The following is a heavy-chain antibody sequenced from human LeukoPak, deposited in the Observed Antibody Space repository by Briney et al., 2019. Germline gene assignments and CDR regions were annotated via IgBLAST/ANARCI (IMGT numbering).Heavy chain of an antibody. J-gene: IGHJ6*04. CDR1: GFTFSSYE. CDR2: ISSSGSTI. D-gene: IGHD3-10*02. V-gene: IGHV3-48*03. Sequence: GGSLRLSCAASGFTFSSYEMNWVRRAPGKGLEWVSYISSSGSTINYADSVKGRFTISRDNAKNTLYLQMNSLRAEDTAVYYCAKLGITMIGGVWGKGTTVTISS. CDR3: AKLGITMIGGV.